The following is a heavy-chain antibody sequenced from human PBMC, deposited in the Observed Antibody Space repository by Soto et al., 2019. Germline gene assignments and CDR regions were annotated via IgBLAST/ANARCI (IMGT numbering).Heavy chain of an antibody. Sequence: ASVKVSCKASGYTFIGYYIHWVRQAPGQGLEWMGWMNPNSGNTGYAQKFQGRVTMTRNTSISTAYMELSSLRSEDTAVYYCARGNDFWRGYRYYYSYGMDFWGQGTTQTVSS. CDR3: ARGNDFWRGYRYYYSYGMDF. D-gene: IGHD3-3*01. J-gene: IGHJ6*02. CDR2: MNPNSGNT. CDR1: GYTFIGYY. V-gene: IGHV1-8*02.